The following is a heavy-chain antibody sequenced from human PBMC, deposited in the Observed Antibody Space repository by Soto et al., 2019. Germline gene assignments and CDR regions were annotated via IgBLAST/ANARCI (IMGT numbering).Heavy chain of an antibody. D-gene: IGHD3-3*01. V-gene: IGHV4-59*01. J-gene: IGHJ6*03. Sequence: PSETLSLTCTVSGGSISSYYWSWIRQPPGKGLEWIGYTYYSGSTNYNPSLKSRVTISVDTSKNQFSLKLSSVTAADTAVYYCARVWSGSYRGDGYYYYYMDVWGKGTTVTAP. CDR1: GGSISSYY. CDR2: TYYSGST. CDR3: ARVWSGSYRGDGYYYYYMDV.